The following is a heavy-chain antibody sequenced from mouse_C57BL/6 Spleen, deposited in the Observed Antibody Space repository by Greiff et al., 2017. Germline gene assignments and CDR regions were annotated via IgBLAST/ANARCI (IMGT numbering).Heavy chain of an antibody. J-gene: IGHJ2*01. V-gene: IGHV1-82*01. D-gene: IGHD4-1*01. CDR1: GYAFSSSW. Sequence: QVQLQQSGPELVKPGASVKISCKASGYAFSSSWMNWVKQRPGKGLEWIGRIYPGDGDTNYNGKFKGKATLTADKSSSTAYMQLSSLTSEDSAVXFCARELGKTPDYWGQGTTLTVSA. CDR2: IYPGDGDT. CDR3: ARELGKTPDY.